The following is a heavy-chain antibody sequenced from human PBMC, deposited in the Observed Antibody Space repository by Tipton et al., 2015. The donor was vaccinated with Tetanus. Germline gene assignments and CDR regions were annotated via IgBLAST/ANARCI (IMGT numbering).Heavy chain of an antibody. Sequence: TLSLTCAVYGGSFSGYYWSWIRQPPGKGLEWIGEINHSGSTNYNPSLKSRVTISVDTSKNQFSLKLSSVTAADTAVYYCARTPRVTLLRYFDLWGRGTLVTVSS. V-gene: IGHV4-34*01. J-gene: IGHJ2*01. CDR1: GGSFSGYY. CDR3: ARTPRVTLLRYFDL. D-gene: IGHD4-23*01. CDR2: INHSGST.